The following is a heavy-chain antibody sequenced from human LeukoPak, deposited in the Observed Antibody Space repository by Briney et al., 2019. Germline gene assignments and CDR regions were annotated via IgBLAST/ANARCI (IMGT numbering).Heavy chain of an antibody. J-gene: IGHJ4*02. CDR3: ASGGGKIPG. D-gene: IGHD1-26*01. CDR1: GISTGSYA. Sequence: SGGSLRLSCTASGISTGSYAVSWVRQATGKGLEWVSGLSGGGGRAFYADSVKGRFTISSDNSKNTVYLQLNSLRAEDTAVYYCASGGGKIPGRGQGTLVTVSS. V-gene: IGHV3-23*01. CDR2: LSGGGGRA.